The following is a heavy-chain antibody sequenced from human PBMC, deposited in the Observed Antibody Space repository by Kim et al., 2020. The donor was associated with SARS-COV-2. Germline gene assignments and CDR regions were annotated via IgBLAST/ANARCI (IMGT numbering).Heavy chain of an antibody. CDR1: GGSFSGYY. Sequence: SETLSLTCAVYGGSFSGYYWSWIRQPPGKGLEWIGEINHSGSTNYNPSLKSRVTISVDTSKNQFSLKLSSVTAADTAVYYCARGGSGGEVLLWFGELGSRYYYGMDVWGQGTTVTVSS. V-gene: IGHV4-34*01. CDR2: INHSGST. D-gene: IGHD3-10*01. CDR3: ARGGSGGEVLLWFGELGSRYYYGMDV. J-gene: IGHJ6*02.